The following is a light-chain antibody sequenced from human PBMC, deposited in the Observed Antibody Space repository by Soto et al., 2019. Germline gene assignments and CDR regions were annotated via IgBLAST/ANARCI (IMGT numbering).Light chain of an antibody. CDR3: QHRGN. CDR1: QSVNNY. CDR2: DTT. Sequence: IVLTQSPATLSLSPGERATLSCRASQSVNNYVAWYQHKPGQSPRLLIDDTTTRATAIPARFSGSGSGTDFTLTINSLEPEDFAVYYCQHRGNVGQVTRLEIK. V-gene: IGKV3-11*01. J-gene: IGKJ5*01.